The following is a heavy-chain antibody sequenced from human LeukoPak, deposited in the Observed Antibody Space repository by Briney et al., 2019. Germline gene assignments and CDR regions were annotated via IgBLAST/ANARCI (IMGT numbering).Heavy chain of an antibody. Sequence: GGSLRLSCAASGFTFSSYWMSWVRQAPGKGLEWVAVIWYDGSNKYYADSVKGRFTISRDNSKNTLYLQMNSLRAEDTAVYYCAKIERLAAAGPFDYWGQGTLVTVSS. V-gene: IGHV3-33*06. D-gene: IGHD6-13*01. CDR3: AKIERLAAAGPFDY. CDR1: GFTFSSYW. CDR2: IWYDGSNK. J-gene: IGHJ4*02.